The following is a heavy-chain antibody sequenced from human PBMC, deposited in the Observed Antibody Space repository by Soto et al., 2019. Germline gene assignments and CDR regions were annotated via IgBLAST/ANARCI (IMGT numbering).Heavy chain of an antibody. D-gene: IGHD5-12*01. V-gene: IGHV4-30-2*01. J-gene: IGHJ4*02. CDR1: GGSISSGGYY. Sequence: SETLSLTCTVSGGSISSGGYYWTWIRQHPGKGLEWIGYIYHSGSTYYNPSLKSRVTISVDRSKNQFSLKLSSVTAADTAVYYCAAGGGLPRYYWGQGTLVTVSS. CDR2: IYHSGST. CDR3: AAGGGLPRYY.